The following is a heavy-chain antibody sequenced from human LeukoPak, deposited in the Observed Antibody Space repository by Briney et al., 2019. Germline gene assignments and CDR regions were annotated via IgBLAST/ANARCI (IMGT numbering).Heavy chain of an antibody. CDR3: ARGSRDGYHFDY. CDR1: GFTFSSYS. V-gene: IGHV3-21*01. Sequence: GGSLRLSCAASGFTFSSYSMNWVRQAPGKGLEWVSSISSSSSYIYYADSVKGRFTISRDNAKNSLYLQMNSLRAEDTAVYYCARGSRDGYHFDYWGQGTLVTVSS. J-gene: IGHJ4*02. D-gene: IGHD5-24*01. CDR2: ISSSSSYI.